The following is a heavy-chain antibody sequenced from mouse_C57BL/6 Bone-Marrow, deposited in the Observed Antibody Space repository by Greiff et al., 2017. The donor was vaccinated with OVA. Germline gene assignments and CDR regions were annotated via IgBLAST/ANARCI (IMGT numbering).Heavy chain of an antibody. D-gene: IGHD4-1*01. J-gene: IGHJ1*03. CDR3: ARRGANWDGVYWYFDV. V-gene: IGHV8-12*01. CDR1: GFSLSTSGMG. Sequence: QVTLKECGPGILQSSQTLSLTCSFSGFSLSTSGMGVSWIRQPSGKGLEWLAHIYWDDDKRYNPSLKSRLTISKDTSRNQVFLKITSVDTADTATYYCARRGANWDGVYWYFDVWGTGTTVTVSS. CDR2: IYWDDDK.